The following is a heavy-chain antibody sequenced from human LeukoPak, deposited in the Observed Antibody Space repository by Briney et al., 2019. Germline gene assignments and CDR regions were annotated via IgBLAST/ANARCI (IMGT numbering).Heavy chain of an antibody. CDR3: AKGDYYDSSGRFDY. V-gene: IGHV3-9*01. Sequence: GGSLRLSCAASGFTFDDYAMHWVRQAPGKGPEWVSGISWNSGSIGYADSVKGRFTISRDNAKNSLYLQMNSLRAEDTALYYCAKGDYYDSSGRFDYWGQGTLVTVSS. CDR1: GFTFDDYA. J-gene: IGHJ4*02. D-gene: IGHD3-22*01. CDR2: ISWNSGSI.